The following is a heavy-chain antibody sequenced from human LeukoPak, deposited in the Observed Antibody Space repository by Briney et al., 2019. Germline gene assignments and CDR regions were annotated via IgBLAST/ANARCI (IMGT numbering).Heavy chain of an antibody. CDR2: IIPIFGTA. J-gene: IGHJ6*02. CDR1: GGTFSSYA. V-gene: IGHV1-69*13. CDR3: ARASTGYYYYYGMDV. Sequence: ASVKVSCRASGGTFSSYAISWVRQAPGQGLEWMGGIIPIFGTANYAQKFQGRVTITADESTSTAYMELSSLRSEDTAVYYCARASTGYYYYYGMDVWGQGTTVTVSS.